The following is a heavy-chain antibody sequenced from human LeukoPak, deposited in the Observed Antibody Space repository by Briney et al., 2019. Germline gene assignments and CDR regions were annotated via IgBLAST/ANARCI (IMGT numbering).Heavy chain of an antibody. Sequence: SETLSLTCAVYGGSFSGYYWSWIRQPAGKGLEWIGRIYTSGSTNYNPSLKSRVTMSVDTSKNQFSLKLSSVTAADTAVYYCARDGVAGTRSLFDYWGQGTLVTVSS. J-gene: IGHJ4*02. V-gene: IGHV4-4*07. D-gene: IGHD6-19*01. CDR3: ARDGVAGTRSLFDY. CDR2: IYTSGST. CDR1: GGSFSGYY.